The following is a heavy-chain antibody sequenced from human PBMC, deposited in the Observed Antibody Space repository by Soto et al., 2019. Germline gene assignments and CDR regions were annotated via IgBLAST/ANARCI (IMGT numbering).Heavy chain of an antibody. CDR1: GFTFSSYS. CDR2: ISSSSSYI. V-gene: IGHV3-21*01. CDR3: ARGILGGSGGSCYHP. D-gene: IGHD2-15*01. Sequence: PGGSLRLSCAASGFTFSSYSMNWVRQAPGKGLEWVSSISSSSSYIYYADSVKGRFTISRDNAKNSLYLQMNSLRAEDTAVYYYARGILGGSGGSCYHPWGQGTLVTVSS. J-gene: IGHJ5*02.